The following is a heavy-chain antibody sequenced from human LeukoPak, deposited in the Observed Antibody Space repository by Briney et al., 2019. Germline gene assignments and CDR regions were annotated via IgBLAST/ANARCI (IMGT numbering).Heavy chain of an antibody. CDR2: IYYSGST. Sequence: SETLSLTCTVSGGSISSYYWSWIRQPPGKGLEWIGYIYYSGSTNYNPSLKSRVTISVDTSKNQFSLKLSSVTAADTAVYYCARDTGYSSFHNWFDPWGQGTLVTVSS. CDR3: ARDTGYSSFHNWFDP. J-gene: IGHJ5*02. D-gene: IGHD6-13*01. V-gene: IGHV4-59*01. CDR1: GGSISSYY.